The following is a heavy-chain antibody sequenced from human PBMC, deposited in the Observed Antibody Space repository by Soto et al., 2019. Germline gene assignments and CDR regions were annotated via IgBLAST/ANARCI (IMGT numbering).Heavy chain of an antibody. D-gene: IGHD6-13*01. Sequence: QVQLVQSGGEVKRPGASVKISCKTSGYTFSNYGVSWVRQAPGQGLEWMGWISGYNGHTDYAQRFQGRVTMTRDTTASTAYMELRRLRSDDTTVYYCARDPAAGVGRFDPWGQGTLISVSS. CDR2: ISGYNGHT. CDR3: ARDPAAGVGRFDP. CDR1: GYTFSNYG. J-gene: IGHJ5*02. V-gene: IGHV1-18*01.